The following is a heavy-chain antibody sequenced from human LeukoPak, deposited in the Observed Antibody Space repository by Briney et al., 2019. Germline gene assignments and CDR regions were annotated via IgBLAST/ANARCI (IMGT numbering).Heavy chain of an antibody. V-gene: IGHV4-59*01. CDR1: GGSISSYY. CDR2: IYYSGST. D-gene: IGHD2-2*01. CDR3: ARGPRKDIVVVPAALHFDY. J-gene: IGHJ4*02. Sequence: SETLSLTCTVSGGSISSYYWSWIRQPPGKGLEWIGYIYYSGSTNYNPSLKSRVIISVDTSKNQFSLKLSSVTAADTAVYYCARGPRKDIVVVPAALHFDYWGQGTLVTVSS.